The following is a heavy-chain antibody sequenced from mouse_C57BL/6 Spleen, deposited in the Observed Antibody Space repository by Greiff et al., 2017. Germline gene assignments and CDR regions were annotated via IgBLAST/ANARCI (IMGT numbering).Heavy chain of an antibody. Sequence: QVQLKESGPGLVAPSQSLSITCTVSGFSLTSYGVHWVRQPPGKGLEWLVVIWSDGSTTYNSALKSRLSISKDNSKSQVFLKMNSLQTDDTAMYYCARHGDGNYFYYYAMDYWGQGTSVTVSS. CDR3: ARHGDGNYFYYYAMDY. CDR2: IWSDGST. V-gene: IGHV2-6-1*01. D-gene: IGHD2-1*01. CDR1: GFSLTSYG. J-gene: IGHJ4*01.